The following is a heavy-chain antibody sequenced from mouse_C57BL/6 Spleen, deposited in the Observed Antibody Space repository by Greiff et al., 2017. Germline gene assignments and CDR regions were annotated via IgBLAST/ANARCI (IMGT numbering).Heavy chain of an antibody. J-gene: IGHJ3*01. CDR1: GFTFSDFY. CDR3: ARDDDYYGNKGFAY. Sequence: EVKVVESGGGLVQSGRSLRLSCATSGFTFSDFYMEWVRQAPGKGLEWIAASRNKANDYTTEYSASVKGRFIVSRDTSQSILYLQMNALRAEDTAIYYCARDDDYYGNKGFAYWGQGTLVTVSA. CDR2: SRNKANDYTT. D-gene: IGHD2-1*01. V-gene: IGHV7-1*01.